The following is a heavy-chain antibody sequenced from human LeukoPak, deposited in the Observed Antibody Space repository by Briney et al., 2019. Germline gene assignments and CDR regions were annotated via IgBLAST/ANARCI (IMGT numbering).Heavy chain of an antibody. Sequence: PSETLSLTCSVSGASISGGTYYWGWVRQPPGTGLEWVGSIYYTGSTYDNPSLKSRATISVDTSKNQFSLKLSSVTAADTAVYYCARRGGSGRAFDYWGQGTLVTVSS. CDR3: ARRGGSGRAFDY. J-gene: IGHJ4*02. V-gene: IGHV4-39*01. CDR2: IYYTGST. CDR1: GASISGGTYY. D-gene: IGHD1-26*01.